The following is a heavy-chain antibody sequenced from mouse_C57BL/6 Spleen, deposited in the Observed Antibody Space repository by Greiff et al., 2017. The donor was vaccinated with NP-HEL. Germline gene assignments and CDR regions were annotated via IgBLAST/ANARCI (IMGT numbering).Heavy chain of an antibody. CDR3: ARYEDSNYLMDY. CDR1: GYTFTSYW. D-gene: IGHD2-5*01. J-gene: IGHJ4*01. Sequence: QVQLKQPGAELVKPGASVKLSCKASGYTFTSYWMHWVKQRPGQGLEWIGMIHPNSGSTNYNEKFKSKATLTVDKSSSTAYMQLSSLTSEDSAVYYCARYEDSNYLMDYWGQGTSVTVSS. CDR2: IHPNSGST. V-gene: IGHV1-64*01.